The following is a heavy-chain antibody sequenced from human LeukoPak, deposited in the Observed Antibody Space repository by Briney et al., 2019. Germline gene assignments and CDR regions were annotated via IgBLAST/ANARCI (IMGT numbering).Heavy chain of an antibody. CDR2: ISSDGNTE. V-gene: IGHV3-11*04. D-gene: IGHD2-8*01. CDR3: ARDSVNGPFVISLDL. CDR1: GLTVSGNY. Sequence: GGSLRLSCAASGLTVSGNYMSWVRQAPGKGLEWVSHISSDGNTESYVDAPRGRFTMSRDNDKNSLFLLINSLRVEDTAVYYCARDSVNGPFVISLDLWGQGALVTVSS. J-gene: IGHJ4*02.